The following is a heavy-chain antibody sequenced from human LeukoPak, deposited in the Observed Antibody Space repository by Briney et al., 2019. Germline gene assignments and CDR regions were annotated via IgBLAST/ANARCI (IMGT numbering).Heavy chain of an antibody. Sequence: GGSLSLSSASSVFTVSSNYMSWVRQARGKGPEWVSVIYGGSSTYYADSVKGRFNISRDNSKNARYLQMNSPRAEDTTVYYCSRDLAVGGTYPHYGGQGTLLTVPS. D-gene: IGHD6-19*01. CDR2: IYGGSST. V-gene: IGHV3-53*01. CDR3: SRDLAVGGTYPHY. CDR1: VFTVSSNY. J-gene: IGHJ4*02.